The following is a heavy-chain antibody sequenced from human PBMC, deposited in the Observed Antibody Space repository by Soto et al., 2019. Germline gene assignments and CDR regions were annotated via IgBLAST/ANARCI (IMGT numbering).Heavy chain of an antibody. V-gene: IGHV1-3*01. J-gene: IGHJ6*02. CDR2: INAGNGNT. CDR3: ASIFDFWSGPENYYYYYGMDV. Sequence: ASVKVSCKASGCTFTSYAMHWVRQAPGQRLEWMGWINAGNGNTKYSQKFQGRVTITRDTSASTAYMELSSLRSEDTAVYYCASIFDFWSGPENYYYYYGMDVWGQGTTVTVSS. D-gene: IGHD3-3*01. CDR1: GCTFTSYA.